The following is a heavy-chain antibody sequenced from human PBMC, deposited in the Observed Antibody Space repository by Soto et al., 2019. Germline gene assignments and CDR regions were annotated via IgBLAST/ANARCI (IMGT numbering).Heavy chain of an antibody. Sequence: ASVKVSCKVSGYTLTELSMHWVRQAPGKGLEWMGGFDPEDGETIYAQKFQGRVTMTEDTSTDTAYMELSSLRSEDTAVYYCATVLGYCSGGSCYNEKIFYSWGQGTLVTVSS. D-gene: IGHD2-15*01. V-gene: IGHV1-24*01. CDR3: ATVLGYCSGGSCYNEKIFYS. CDR1: GYTLTELS. CDR2: FDPEDGET. J-gene: IGHJ4*02.